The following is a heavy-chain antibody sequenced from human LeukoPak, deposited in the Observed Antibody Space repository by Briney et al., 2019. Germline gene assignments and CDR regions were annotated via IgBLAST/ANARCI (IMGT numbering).Heavy chain of an antibody. CDR1: GYTLYELS. Sequence: ASVKLYCKVSGYTLYELSMHCLRQAPGKWLEWMGGSAPEDGETIYAQKFQGRVTMTEDTSIDTAYMELSSLRSEDTAVYYCATGSYDYVWGSYRYTGAGGFAFDYWGQGTLVTVSS. CDR2: SAPEDGET. J-gene: IGHJ4*02. V-gene: IGHV1-24*01. D-gene: IGHD3-16*02. CDR3: ATGSYDYVWGSYRYTGAGGFAFDY.